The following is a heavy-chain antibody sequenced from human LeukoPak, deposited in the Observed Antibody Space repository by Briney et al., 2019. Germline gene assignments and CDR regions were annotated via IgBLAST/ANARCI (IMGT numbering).Heavy chain of an antibody. Sequence: GGSLRLSCVASEFTFSDYWMHWVRHVPGKGLVWVSSINGAGSSISYADSVKGRFTISRDNTKNTLYLQMNGLRAEDTGIYYCARDPQDNTPLDYWGQGTLVTVSS. CDR3: ARDPQDNTPLDY. D-gene: IGHD2-2*02. CDR2: INGAGSSI. J-gene: IGHJ4*02. CDR1: EFTFSDYW. V-gene: IGHV3-74*01.